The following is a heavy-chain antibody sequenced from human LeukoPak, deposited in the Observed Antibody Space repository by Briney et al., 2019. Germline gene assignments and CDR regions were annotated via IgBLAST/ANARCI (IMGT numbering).Heavy chain of an antibody. CDR1: GFTFSSYA. CDR2: ISGSGGST. Sequence: PGGSLRLSCAASGFTFSSYAMSWVRQAPGRGLEWVSAISGSGGSTYYADSVKGRFTISRDNSKNTLYLQMNSLRAEDTAVYYCASLRASYYYDSSGYWDRPYFDYWGQGTLVTVSS. V-gene: IGHV3-23*01. D-gene: IGHD3-22*01. CDR3: ASLRASYYYDSSGYWDRPYFDY. J-gene: IGHJ4*02.